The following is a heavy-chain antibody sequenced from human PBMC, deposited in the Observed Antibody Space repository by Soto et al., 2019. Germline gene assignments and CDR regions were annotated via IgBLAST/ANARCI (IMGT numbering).Heavy chain of an antibody. J-gene: IGHJ6*02. D-gene: IGHD2-15*01. CDR1: GASIYNGGYF. CDR2: IYYSGST. V-gene: IGHV4-30-4*01. Sequence: PSETLSLTCSVSGASIYNGGYFWSWIRQSPGKGLEWIGYIYYSGSTYYNPSLKSRVTISVDTSKNQFSLKLSSVTAADTAVYYCAKDKVVTDDGNDVRAQGTTVTVS. CDR3: AKDKVVTDDGNDV.